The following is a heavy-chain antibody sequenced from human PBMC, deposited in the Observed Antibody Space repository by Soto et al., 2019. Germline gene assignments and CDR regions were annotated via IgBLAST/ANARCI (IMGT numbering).Heavy chain of an antibody. D-gene: IGHD3-10*01. CDR3: VRGQGVFRGVIDY. V-gene: IGHV1-18*01. CDR2: ISTYNGYR. CDR1: GYTFTSFG. Sequence: QVQLVQSGAEVKKPGASVKVSCKASGYTFTSFGFIWVRQAPGQGLEWMGVISTYNGYRDYAQNFQDRITMTTDTSTRTAYLELRSLRPDDTAVYYCVRGQGVFRGVIDYWGQGTLVTVSS. J-gene: IGHJ4*02.